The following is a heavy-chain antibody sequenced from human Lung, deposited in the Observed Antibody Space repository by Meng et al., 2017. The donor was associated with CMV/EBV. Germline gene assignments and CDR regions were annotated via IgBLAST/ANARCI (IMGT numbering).Heavy chain of an antibody. CDR2: ITPILDVP. V-gene: IGHV1-69*04. CDR3: ARDLGYFYGSSAYGYDY. J-gene: IGHJ4*02. CDR1: GGTFSTYT. D-gene: IGHD3-22*01. Sequence: SVXVSXXTSGGTFSTYTISWVRQAPGQGLEWMGRITPILDVPNYTQKFQGRLTITADKLTSTAYMELSSLRSEDTAMYYCARDLGYFYGSSAYGYDYWGQVTXV.